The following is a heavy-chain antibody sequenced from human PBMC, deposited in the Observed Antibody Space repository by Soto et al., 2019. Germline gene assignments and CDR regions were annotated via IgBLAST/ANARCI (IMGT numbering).Heavy chain of an antibody. CDR1: GGSISSSSYY. J-gene: IGHJ4*01. D-gene: IGHD2-15*01. V-gene: IGHV4-39*02. CDR3: ARDLGRSEG. CDR2: IYYSGST. Sequence: SETLSLTCTVSGGSISSSSYYWGWIRQPPGKGLEWIGSIYYSGSTYYNPSLKSRVTISRDNAKNTLYLQMNSLRAEDTAVYYCARDLGRSEGWGHGTLVTVSS.